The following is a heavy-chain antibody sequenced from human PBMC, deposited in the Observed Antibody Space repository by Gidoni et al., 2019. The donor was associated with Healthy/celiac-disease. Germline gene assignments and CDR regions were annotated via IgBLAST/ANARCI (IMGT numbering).Heavy chain of an antibody. Sequence: QVQLVESGVGVVQPGRSLRLSCASSGFTFSSYGRHWVRQSPGKGLVCVAFIWYDGINKYYADSVKVRFTISRDNSKNTLYLQMNSLRAEDTAVYYCARDPGGYFDYWGQGTLVTVSS. CDR3: ARDPGGYFDY. CDR1: GFTFSSYG. CDR2: IWYDGINK. J-gene: IGHJ4*02. V-gene: IGHV3-33*01. D-gene: IGHD3-10*01.